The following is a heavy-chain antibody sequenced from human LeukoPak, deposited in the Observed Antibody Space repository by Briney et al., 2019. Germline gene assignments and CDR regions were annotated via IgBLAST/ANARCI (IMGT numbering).Heavy chain of an antibody. V-gene: IGHV4-34*01. CDR3: AKAGGWYDPYYFDY. D-gene: IGHD6-19*01. J-gene: IGHJ4*02. CDR2: INHSGST. CDR1: GGSFSGYY. Sequence: PSETLSLTCAVYGGSFSGYYWSWIRQPPGKGLEWIGEINHSGSTNYNPSLKSRVTISVDTSKNQFSLKLSSVTAADTAVYYCAKAGGWYDPYYFDYRGQGTLVTVSS.